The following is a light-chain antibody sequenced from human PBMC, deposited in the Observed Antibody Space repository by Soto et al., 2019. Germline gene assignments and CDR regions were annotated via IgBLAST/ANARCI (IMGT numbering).Light chain of an antibody. CDR1: QSVSSY. V-gene: IGKV3-11*01. Sequence: EIVLTQSPATLSLSPGERATLSCRASQSVSSYLAWYQQKPGQAPRLLIYDASDRATGIPARFSGSGSGTDFPLTISSLEPEDFEVYYCQQRSNWLTFGPGTKVDIK. CDR3: QQRSNWLT. J-gene: IGKJ3*01. CDR2: DAS.